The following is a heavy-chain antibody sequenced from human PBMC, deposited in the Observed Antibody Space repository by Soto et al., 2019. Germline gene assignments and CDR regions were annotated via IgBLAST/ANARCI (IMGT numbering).Heavy chain of an antibody. CDR1: GFTFSLYA. CDR3: AKAGTHSYFDY. Sequence: PGGSLRLSCAASGFTFSLYAMSWVRQAPGKGLEWVSALTPSGGSTYYADSVKGRFTISRDNSKNTLYLQMNSLRAEDTAVYYCAKAGTHSYFDYWGQGTLVTVSS. V-gene: IGHV3-23*01. D-gene: IGHD1-1*01. CDR2: LTPSGGST. J-gene: IGHJ4*02.